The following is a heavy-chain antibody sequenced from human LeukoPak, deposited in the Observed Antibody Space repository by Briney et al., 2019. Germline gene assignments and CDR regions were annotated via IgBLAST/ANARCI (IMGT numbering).Heavy chain of an antibody. CDR1: GCTFDDYA. Sequence: GGSLRLSCAASGCTFDDYAMHWVRQAPGKGLEWVSGISWNSGSIGYADSVKGRFTISRDNAKNSLYLQMNSLRAEDTALYYCSSSGADDYWGQGTLVTVSS. J-gene: IGHJ4*02. CDR2: ISWNSGSI. D-gene: IGHD6-6*01. V-gene: IGHV3-9*01. CDR3: SSSGADDY.